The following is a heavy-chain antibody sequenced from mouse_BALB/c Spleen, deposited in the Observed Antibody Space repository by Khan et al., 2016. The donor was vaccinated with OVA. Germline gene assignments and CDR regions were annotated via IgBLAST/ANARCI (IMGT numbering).Heavy chain of an antibody. J-gene: IGHJ3*01. D-gene: IGHD1-2*01. V-gene: IGHV1-77*01. CDR2: ISPGSGDT. CDR3: ARRNYFGYTFAY. Sequence: QVQLQQPGAELARPGASVKLSCKASGYTFTDYYINWVKQRTGQGLEWIGEISPGSGDTYYNERFKGKAKLTADKSSSTAYMQLSSLTSEASAVYCCARRNYFGYTFAYWGQGTLVTVSA. CDR1: GYTFTDYY.